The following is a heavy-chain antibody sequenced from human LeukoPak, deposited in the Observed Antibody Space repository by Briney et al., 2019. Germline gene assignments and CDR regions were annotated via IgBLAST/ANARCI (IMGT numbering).Heavy chain of an antibody. Sequence: SGTLSLTCAVSGGSISSSNWWSWVRQPPGKGLEWIGEIYHSGSTNYNPSLKSRVTISVDKSKNQFSLKLSSVTAADTAVYYCAKTYYYDSSGRIFQADAFDIWGQGTMVTVSS. CDR2: IYHSGST. CDR3: AKTYYYDSSGRIFQADAFDI. V-gene: IGHV4-4*02. J-gene: IGHJ3*02. D-gene: IGHD3-22*01. CDR1: GGSISSSNW.